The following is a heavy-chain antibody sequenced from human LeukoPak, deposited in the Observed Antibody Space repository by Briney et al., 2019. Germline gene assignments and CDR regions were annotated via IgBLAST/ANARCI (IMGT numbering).Heavy chain of an antibody. Sequence: PGGSLRPSCAASGFTFSSYSMNWVRQAPGKGLEWVGRIKSKTDGGTTDYAAPVKGRFTISRDDSKNTLYLQMNSLKTEDTAVYYCTTDSKAVAGLSYYYGMDVRGQGTTVTVSS. V-gene: IGHV3-15*07. CDR3: TTDSKAVAGLSYYYGMDV. CDR1: GFTFSSYS. D-gene: IGHD6-19*01. CDR2: IKSKTDGGTT. J-gene: IGHJ6*02.